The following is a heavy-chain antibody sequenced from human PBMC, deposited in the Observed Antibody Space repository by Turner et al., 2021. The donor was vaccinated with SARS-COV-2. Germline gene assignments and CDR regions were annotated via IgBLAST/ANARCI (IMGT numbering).Heavy chain of an antibody. CDR3: ARDAGYCTSTSCYTSDYFDY. J-gene: IGHJ4*02. V-gene: IGHV1-2*02. CDR2: INPNSGGT. Sequence: QVQLVQSGAEVKQPGASVKVSCNASGSTFTGYSMHWVRQAPGQGLEWMAWINPNSGGTNYAQKFQGRVTMTRDTSISTAYMELSRLISDDTAVYYCARDAGYCTSTSCYTSDYFDYWGQGTLVTVSS. D-gene: IGHD2-2*02. CDR1: GSTFTGYS.